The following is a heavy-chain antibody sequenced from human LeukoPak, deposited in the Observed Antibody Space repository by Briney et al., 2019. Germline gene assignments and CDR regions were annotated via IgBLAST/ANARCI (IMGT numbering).Heavy chain of an antibody. D-gene: IGHD3-22*01. CDR1: GFTFSSYA. V-gene: IGHV3-30*04. Sequence: GGSLRLSCAASGFTFSSYAMHWVRQAPGKGLEWVAVISYDGSNKYYADSVKGRFTISRDNSKNTLYLQMNSLRAEDTAVYYCANAYYYDSSGQPFDYWGQGTLVTVSS. CDR3: ANAYYYDSSGQPFDY. CDR2: ISYDGSNK. J-gene: IGHJ4*02.